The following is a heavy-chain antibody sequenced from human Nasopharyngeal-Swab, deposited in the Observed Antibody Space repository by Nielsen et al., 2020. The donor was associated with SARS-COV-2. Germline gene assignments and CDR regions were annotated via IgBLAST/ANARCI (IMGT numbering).Heavy chain of an antibody. V-gene: IGHV4-59*01. Sequence: SETLSLTCTVSGGSISSYYWSWIRQPPGKGLEWIGYMYYSGSTKYNPSLKSRVTISVDRSKNQFSLRLSSVTAADTAVYYCARRYFDSLYGMVVWGQGTTVTVSS. CDR2: MYYSGST. CDR1: GGSISSYY. D-gene: IGHD3-9*01. J-gene: IGHJ6*02. CDR3: ARRYFDSLYGMVV.